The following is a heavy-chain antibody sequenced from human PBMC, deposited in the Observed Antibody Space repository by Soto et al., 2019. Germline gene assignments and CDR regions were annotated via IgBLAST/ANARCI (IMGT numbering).Heavy chain of an antibody. J-gene: IGHJ6*02. V-gene: IGHV1-18*01. CDR3: ARDTYYDILTGYSMVEYYYYGMDV. Sequence: VKVSCKASGYTFTSYGISWVRQAPGQGLEWMGWISAYNGNTNYAQKLQGRATMTTDTSTSTAYMELRSLRSDDTAVYYCARDTYYDILTGYSMVEYYYYGMDVWGQGTAVTVSS. CDR1: GYTFTSYG. CDR2: ISAYNGNT. D-gene: IGHD3-9*01.